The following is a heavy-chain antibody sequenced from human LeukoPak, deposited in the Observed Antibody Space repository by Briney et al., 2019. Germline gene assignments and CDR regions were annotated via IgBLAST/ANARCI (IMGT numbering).Heavy chain of an antibody. J-gene: IGHJ3*02. V-gene: IGHV1-8*02. Sequence: GASVKVSCKASGYTFTSYGINWVRQATGQGLEWMGWMNPNSGNTGYAQKFQGRVTMTRNTSISTAYMELSSLRSEDTAVYYCARVKRVQGVHDAFDIWGQGTMVTVSS. CDR3: ARVKRVQGVHDAFDI. CDR2: MNPNSGNT. D-gene: IGHD3-10*01. CDR1: GYTFTSYG.